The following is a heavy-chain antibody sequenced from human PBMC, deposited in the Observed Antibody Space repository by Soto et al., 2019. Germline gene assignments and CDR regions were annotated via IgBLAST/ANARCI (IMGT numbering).Heavy chain of an antibody. CDR1: GYRFTSYY. CDR2: INPNSGIT. V-gene: IGHV1-46*03. CDR3: ARSRGAAAGINWFDP. Sequence: QVQVVQSGAEVKKPGASVKISCKASGYRFTSYYMHWVRQAPGQGLEWMGIINPNSGITNYAQNFQGRVTTXXDXSXXTVYMELSSLKSEDTAVYYCARSRGAAAGINWFDPWGQGTLVTVSS. J-gene: IGHJ5*02. D-gene: IGHD6-13*01.